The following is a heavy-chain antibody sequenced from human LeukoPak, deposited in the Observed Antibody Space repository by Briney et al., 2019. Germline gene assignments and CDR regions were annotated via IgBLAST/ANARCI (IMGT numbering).Heavy chain of an antibody. V-gene: IGHV1-8*01. CDR2: MNPNSGNT. D-gene: IGHD3-22*01. CDR1: GYTFTSYD. Sequence: GASVKVSCKASGYTFTSYDINWVRQATGQGLEWMGWMNPNSGNTGYAQKFQGRVIMTRNTSISTAYMELSSLRSEDTAVYYCAIIPGYWYYYYYMDVWGKGTTVTVSS. J-gene: IGHJ6*03. CDR3: AIIPGYWYYYYYMDV.